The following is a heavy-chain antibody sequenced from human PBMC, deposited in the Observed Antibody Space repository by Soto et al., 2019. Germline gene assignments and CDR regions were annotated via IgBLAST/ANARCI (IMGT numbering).Heavy chain of an antibody. J-gene: IGHJ3*02. Sequence: PSETLSLTCAVSGYPISNVYYWGWIWQPPGKGLEWIGSVHHTGSPYYNPSLKSRVTISLDTSKNQFSLKLNSVTASDTAVYYCARYSDASGFAAFDTWGQGTMVTVSS. D-gene: IGHD3-22*01. V-gene: IGHV4-38-2*01. CDR3: ARYSDASGFAAFDT. CDR1: GYPISNVYY. CDR2: VHHTGSP.